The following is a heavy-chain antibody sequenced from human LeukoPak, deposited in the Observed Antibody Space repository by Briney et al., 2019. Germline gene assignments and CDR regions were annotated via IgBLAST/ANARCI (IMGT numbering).Heavy chain of an antibody. J-gene: IGHJ4*02. V-gene: IGHV3-23*01. CDR3: ARVDYGGNKGEFDY. Sequence: GGSLRLSCAASGFTFSSYAMSWVRQAPGKGLEWVSAISGSGGSTYYADSVKGRFTISRDNSKNTLYLQMNSLRAEDTAVYYCARVDYGGNKGEFDYWGQGTLVTVSS. CDR2: ISGSGGST. D-gene: IGHD4-23*01. CDR1: GFTFSSYA.